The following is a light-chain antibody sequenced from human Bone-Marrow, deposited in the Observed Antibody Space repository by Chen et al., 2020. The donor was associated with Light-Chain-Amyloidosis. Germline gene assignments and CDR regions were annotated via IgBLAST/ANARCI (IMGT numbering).Light chain of an antibody. CDR3: QVWDRGSDRPV. CDR2: DDS. CDR1: NIGSTS. J-gene: IGLJ3*02. Sequence: SYVLTQPSSVSVDPGQTATIACGGNNIGSTSVHWYQQTPGQAPLLVVYDDSDRPSGIPERLSGSNSGNPATLTISRVEAGDEADYYCQVWDRGSDRPVFGGGTKLTVL. V-gene: IGLV3-21*02.